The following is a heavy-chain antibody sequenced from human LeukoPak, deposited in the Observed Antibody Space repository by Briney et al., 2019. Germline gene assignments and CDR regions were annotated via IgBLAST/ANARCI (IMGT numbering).Heavy chain of an antibody. CDR3: ARDPDLGSGSYIDY. D-gene: IGHD3-10*01. CDR2: IYHSGST. V-gene: IGHV4-38-2*02. CDR1: GYSLSSGYY. Sequence: PSETLSLTCTVSGYSLSSGYYWGWIRQPPGKGLEWIGSIYHSGSTYYNPSLKSRVTISVDTSKNQFSLKLSSVTAADMAVYYCARDPDLGSGSYIDYWGQGTLVTVSS. J-gene: IGHJ4*02.